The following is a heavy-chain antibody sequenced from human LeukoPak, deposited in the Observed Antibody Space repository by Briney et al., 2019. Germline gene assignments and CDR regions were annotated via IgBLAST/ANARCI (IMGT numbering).Heavy chain of an antibody. CDR2: IVVGSGDT. D-gene: IGHD5-24*01. Sequence: SVKVSCTTSGFTFITSAVQWVRQARGQRLEWIGWIVVGSGDTNYAQKFQERVTITRDMSTSTAYMYLSSLRSEDTAVYYCAADGDEMVPYYYYVMDVWGQGTTVTVSS. CDR3: AADGDEMVPYYYYVMDV. J-gene: IGHJ6*02. V-gene: IGHV1-58*01. CDR1: GFTFITSA.